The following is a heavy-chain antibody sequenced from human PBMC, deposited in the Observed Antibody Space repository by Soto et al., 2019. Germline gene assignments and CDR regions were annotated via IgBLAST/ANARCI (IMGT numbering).Heavy chain of an antibody. J-gene: IGHJ4*02. D-gene: IGHD4-17*01. Sequence: SETLSLTCTVSGGSLTSNSYYCGWILHPPGKGLEWIGSFYYSQSTYFNPSLKSRVTISVETSKNQYSLKMSAVAAADTAVYYCARRSTVTYEYSGQGIMVTVSS. CDR1: GGSLTSNSYY. CDR3: ARRSTVTYEY. V-gene: IGHV4-39*01. CDR2: FYYSQST.